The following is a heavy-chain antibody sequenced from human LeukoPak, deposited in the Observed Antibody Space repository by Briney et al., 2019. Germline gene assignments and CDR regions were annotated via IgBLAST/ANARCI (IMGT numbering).Heavy chain of an antibody. CDR2: IIPIFGTA. D-gene: IGHD5-12*01. V-gene: IGHV1-69*06. J-gene: IGHJ6*04. CDR1: GGTFSSYA. CDR3: AREGSGHDYYYYGMDV. Sequence: SVKVSCKASGGTFSSYAISWVRQAPGQGLEWMGGIIPIFGTANYAQKFQGRVTITADKSTSTAYMELSSLRSEDTAVYYCAREGSGHDYYYYGMDVWGKGTPVTVSS.